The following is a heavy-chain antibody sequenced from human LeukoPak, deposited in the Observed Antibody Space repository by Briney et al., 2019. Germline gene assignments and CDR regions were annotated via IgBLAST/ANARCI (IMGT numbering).Heavy chain of an antibody. V-gene: IGHV4-39*01. Sequence: SETLSLTCTVSGGSISSSSYYWGWIRRPPGKGLEWIGSIYYSGSTYYNPSLKSRVTISVDTSKNQFSLKLSSVTAADTAVYYCARHSTYSSSWYGGWYFQHWGQGTLVTVSS. D-gene: IGHD6-13*01. CDR2: IYYSGST. J-gene: IGHJ1*01. CDR3: ARHSTYSSSWYGGWYFQH. CDR1: GGSISSSSYY.